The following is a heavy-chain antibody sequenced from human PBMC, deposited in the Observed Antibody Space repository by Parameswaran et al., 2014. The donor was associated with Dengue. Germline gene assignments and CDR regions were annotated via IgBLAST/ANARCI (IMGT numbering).Heavy chain of an antibody. Sequence: WVRQAPGQGLEWMGWISAYNGNTNYAQKLQGRVTMTTDTSTSTAYMGLRSLRSDDTAVYYCARGGDYVDNWFDPWGQGTLVTVSS. D-gene: IGHD4-17*01. V-gene: IGHV1-18*01. CDR3: ARGGDYVDNWFDP. J-gene: IGHJ5*02. CDR2: ISAYNGNT.